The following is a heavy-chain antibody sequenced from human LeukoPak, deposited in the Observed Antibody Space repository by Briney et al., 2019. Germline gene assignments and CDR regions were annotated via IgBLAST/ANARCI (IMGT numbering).Heavy chain of an antibody. V-gene: IGHV1-18*01. J-gene: IGHJ4*02. CDR1: GYSFPSYG. CDR3: ASSGSWPGDFDY. D-gene: IGHD1-26*01. Sequence: ASVKVSCKASGYSFPSYGITWVRQAPGQGLEWMGRISVYNGHTTYAQNFQGRVTITTDESTSTAYMELSSLRSEDTAVYYCASSGSWPGDFDYWGQGTLVTVSS. CDR2: ISVYNGHT.